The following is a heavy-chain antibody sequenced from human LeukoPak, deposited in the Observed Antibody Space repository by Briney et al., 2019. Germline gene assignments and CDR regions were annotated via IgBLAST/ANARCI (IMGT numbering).Heavy chain of an antibody. CDR2: IYYSGST. CDR1: GGSVSSGSYY. J-gene: IGHJ5*02. CDR3: ARADDYVWGSLSA. V-gene: IGHV4-30-4*01. Sequence: PSETLSLTCTVSGGSVSSGSYYWSWIRQPPGKGLEWIGYIYYSGSTYYNPSLKSRVTISIDTSKNQFSLKLSSVTAADTAVYYCARADDYVWGSLSAWGQGTLVTVSS. D-gene: IGHD3-16*01.